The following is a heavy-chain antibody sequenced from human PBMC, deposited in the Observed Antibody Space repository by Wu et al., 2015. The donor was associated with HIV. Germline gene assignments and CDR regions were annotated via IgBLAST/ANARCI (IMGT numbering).Heavy chain of an antibody. V-gene: IGHV1-18*01. CDR2: ISAYNGNT. Sequence: QVQLVQSGAEVKKPGASVKVSCKAFWLHLYQLWYQLGATGPGQGLEWMGWISAYNGNTNYAQKLQGRVTMTTDTSTSTAYMELRSLRSDDTAVYYCARDRNGYCSGGSCYLGPESHYYYYGMDVWGQGTTVTVSS. CDR1: LHLYQLW. J-gene: IGHJ6*02. D-gene: IGHD2-15*01. CDR3: ARDRNGYCSGGSCYLGPESHYYYYGMDV.